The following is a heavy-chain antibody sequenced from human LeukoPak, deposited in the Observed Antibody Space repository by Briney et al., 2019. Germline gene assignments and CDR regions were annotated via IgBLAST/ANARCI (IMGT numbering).Heavy chain of an antibody. Sequence: SETLSLTSAVSGGSISSGGYSWSWIRQPPGKGLEWIGYIYHSGSTYYNPSLKSRVTISVDRSKNQFSLKLSSVTAADTAAYYCARAKGDVAVGYYYGMDVWGQGTTVTVSS. J-gene: IGHJ6*02. CDR2: IYHSGST. V-gene: IGHV4-30-2*01. D-gene: IGHD2-21*02. CDR3: ARAKGDVAVGYYYGMDV. CDR1: GGSISSGGYS.